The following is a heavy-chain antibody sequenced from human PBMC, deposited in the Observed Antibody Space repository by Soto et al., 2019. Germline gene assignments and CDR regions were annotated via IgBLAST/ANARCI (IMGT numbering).Heavy chain of an antibody. J-gene: IGHJ6*03. CDR1: GFTFSSYS. D-gene: IGHD3-9*01. Sequence: HPGGSLRLSCAASGFTFSSYSMNWVRQAPGKGLEWVSYISSSSSTIYYADSVKGRFTISRDNAKNSLYLQMNSLRAEDTAVYYCVFFMFDWLFSYMVFWGKGITVTGFS. V-gene: IGHV3-48*01. CDR2: ISSSSSTI. CDR3: VFFMFDWLFSYMVF.